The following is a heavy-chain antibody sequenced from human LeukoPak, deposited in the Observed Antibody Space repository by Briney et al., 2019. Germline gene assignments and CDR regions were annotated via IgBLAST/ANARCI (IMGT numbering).Heavy chain of an antibody. Sequence: PSETLSLTCAVFGGSFSEYYWSWIRQSPGQGLEWIGEINHSGRTNYNPSLKSRVTLSVDASKNQFSLSLSSTTAADTAVYFCAGGHGQWELYLHSWGQGTLVTVSS. D-gene: IGHD1-26*01. CDR3: AGGHGQWELYLHS. V-gene: IGHV4-34*01. CDR1: GGSFSEYY. CDR2: INHSGRT. J-gene: IGHJ4*02.